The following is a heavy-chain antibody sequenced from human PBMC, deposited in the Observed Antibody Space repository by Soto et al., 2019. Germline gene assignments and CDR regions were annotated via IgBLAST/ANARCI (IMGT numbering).Heavy chain of an antibody. CDR2: VYYSGGT. J-gene: IGHJ5*02. Sequence: SETLYLACTVSGFSVNRGDYYWAWMRQPPGKGLEWIGSVYYSGGTHQNPSQSRFIISIDTAKNQISLRLKSVTAADTAVYYCARHFMSYSGGYHWFGPWGQGTLVTVSS. CDR1: GFSVNRGDYY. V-gene: IGHV4-39*01. D-gene: IGHD3-22*01. CDR3: ARHFMSYSGGYHWFGP.